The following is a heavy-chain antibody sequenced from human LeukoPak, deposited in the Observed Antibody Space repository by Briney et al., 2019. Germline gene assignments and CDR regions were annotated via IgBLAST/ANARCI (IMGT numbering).Heavy chain of an antibody. J-gene: IGHJ4*02. CDR2: INPSGGST. D-gene: IGHD3-22*01. CDR1: GYTFTSYY. CDR3: ARKNNNYYDSSGYYYY. Sequence: ASVKISCKASGYTFTSYYMRWVRQAPGQGLEWMGIINPSGGSTSYAQKFQGRVTMTRDTSTSTVYMELSSLRSEDTAVYYCARKNNNYYDSSGYYYYWGQGTLVTVSS. V-gene: IGHV1-46*01.